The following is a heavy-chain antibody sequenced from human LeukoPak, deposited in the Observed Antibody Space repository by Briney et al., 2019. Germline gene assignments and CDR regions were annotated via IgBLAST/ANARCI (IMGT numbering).Heavy chain of an antibody. Sequence: GGSLRLSCAASGFAFNTYTMHWVRQAPGKGLEWVAATTYDGSSKNYAASVKGRFTISRDNSRNTLYLQINSLRVDDTAVYYCARGPNSNWSGLDFWGQGTLLTVSS. CDR3: ARGPNSNWSGLDF. CDR2: TTYDGSSK. D-gene: IGHD6-6*01. J-gene: IGHJ4*02. CDR1: GFAFNTYT. V-gene: IGHV3-30*04.